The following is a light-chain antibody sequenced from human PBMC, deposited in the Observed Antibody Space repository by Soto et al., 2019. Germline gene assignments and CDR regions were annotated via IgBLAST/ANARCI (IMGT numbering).Light chain of an antibody. V-gene: IGLV2-14*01. J-gene: IGLJ1*01. Sequence: QSAVTQPASVSGSPGQSITISCTGTSSDVGGYNYVSWYQQHPGKAPKLMIYEVSYRPSGVSNRFSGSKSGNTASLTISGLQAEDEADYYCSSYTSDSTPFVFGTGTKLTVL. CDR2: EVS. CDR3: SSYTSDSTPFV. CDR1: SSDVGGYNY.